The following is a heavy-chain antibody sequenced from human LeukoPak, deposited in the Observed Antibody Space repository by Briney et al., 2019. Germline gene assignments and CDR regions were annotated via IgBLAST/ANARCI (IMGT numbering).Heavy chain of an antibody. CDR1: GHTFPSYA. V-gene: IGHV7-4-1*04. J-gene: IGHJ3*02. D-gene: IGHD6-19*01. CDR3: ASLSPQWVVPGALHI. Sequence: ASVKVSCKASGHTFPSYAMHWVRQAPGQGLEWMGWISTNTRNPTYAQGFTGRFVFSLDTSVTMAYLEINSLKAEDTAVYYCASLSPQWVVPGALHIWGQGTMVTVSS. CDR2: ISTNTRNP.